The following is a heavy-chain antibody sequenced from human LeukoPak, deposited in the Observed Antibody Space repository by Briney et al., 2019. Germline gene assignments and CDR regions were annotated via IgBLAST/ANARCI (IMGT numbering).Heavy chain of an antibody. J-gene: IGHJ6*03. CDR1: GFTFSSYS. CDR2: ISSSSSYI. D-gene: IGHD6-13*01. V-gene: IGHV3-21*01. CDR3: ANLAAAAPTPWYYYYMDV. Sequence: GGSLRLSCAASGFTFSSYSMNWVRQAPGKGLEWVSSISSSSSYIYYADSVKGRFTISRDNAKNSLYLQMNSLRAEDTAVYYCANLAAAAPTPWYYYYMDVWGKGTTVTVSS.